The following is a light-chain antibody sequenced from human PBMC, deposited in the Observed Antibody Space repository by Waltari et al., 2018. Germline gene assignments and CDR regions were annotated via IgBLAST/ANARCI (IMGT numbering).Light chain of an antibody. V-gene: IGKV4-1*01. CDR2: WAS. Sequence: DIVMTQSPDSLPVSLGERATINCKSSPSVLYSSNNKNYLAWYQQKPGQPPKLLIHWASTRESGVPDRFSGSGSGTDFTLTISSLQAEDVAVYYCQQYYSALWTFGQGTKVEIK. CDR3: QQYYSALWT. J-gene: IGKJ1*01. CDR1: PSVLYSSNNKNY.